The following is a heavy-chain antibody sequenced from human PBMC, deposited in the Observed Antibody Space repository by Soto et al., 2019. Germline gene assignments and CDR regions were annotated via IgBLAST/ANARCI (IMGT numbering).Heavy chain of an antibody. CDR2: ISSSSSTI. D-gene: IGHD3-3*01. J-gene: IGHJ5*02. CDR1: GFTFSSYS. V-gene: IGHV3-48*01. Sequence: GGSLRLSCAASGFTFSSYSMNWVRQATGKGLEWVSYISSSSSTIYYADSVKGRFTISRDNAKNSLYLQMNSLRAEDTAVYYCARGVEVEWNTNWFDPWGQGTLVTVSS. CDR3: ARGVEVEWNTNWFDP.